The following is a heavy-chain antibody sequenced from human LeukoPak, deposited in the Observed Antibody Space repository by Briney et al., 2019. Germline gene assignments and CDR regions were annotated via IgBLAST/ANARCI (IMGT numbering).Heavy chain of an antibody. CDR3: ARGLAAAGDFDY. CDR2: TNPNSGNT. CDR1: GYTFTSYD. J-gene: IGHJ4*02. Sequence: ASVKVSCKASGYTFTSYDINWVRQATGQGLEWMGWTNPNSGNTGYAQKFQGRVTMTRNTSISTAYMELSSLRSEDTAVYYCARGLAAAGDFDYWGQGTLVTVSS. D-gene: IGHD6-13*01. V-gene: IGHV1-8*01.